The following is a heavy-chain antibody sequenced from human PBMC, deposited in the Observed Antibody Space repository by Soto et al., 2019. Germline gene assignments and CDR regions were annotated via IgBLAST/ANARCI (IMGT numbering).Heavy chain of an antibody. CDR2: IFYLGSS. CDR3: ARHSLALRKNNWFDP. D-gene: IGHD3-3*02. CDR1: GDSIISSDFY. Sequence: KPSGTLSLTCTVSGDSIISSDFYWVWVRQPPGKGLEWIGSIFYLGSSYYNPSLKSRVTMSVDTSKNQFSLRLRSVTAADTALYFCARHSLALRKNNWFDPWGQGIMVTVSS. J-gene: IGHJ5*02. V-gene: IGHV4-39*01.